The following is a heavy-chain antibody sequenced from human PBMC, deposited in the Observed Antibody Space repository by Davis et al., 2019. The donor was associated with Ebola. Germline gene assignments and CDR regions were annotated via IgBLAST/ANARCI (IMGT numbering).Heavy chain of an antibody. Sequence: ASVKVSCKASGGTFSSYAISWVRQAPGQGLEWMGWISAYNGNTNYAQKLQGRVTMTTDTSTSTAYMELRSLRSDDTAVYYCAKTYGDYVSGYYYGMDVWGQGTTVTVSS. V-gene: IGHV1-18*01. CDR2: ISAYNGNT. D-gene: IGHD4-17*01. J-gene: IGHJ6*02. CDR1: GGTFSSYA. CDR3: AKTYGDYVSGYYYGMDV.